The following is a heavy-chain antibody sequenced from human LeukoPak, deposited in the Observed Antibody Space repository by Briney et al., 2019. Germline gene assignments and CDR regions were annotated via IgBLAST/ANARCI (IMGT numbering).Heavy chain of an antibody. Sequence: PSETLSLTCTVSGGSISSYYWSWIRQPPGKGLEWIGYIYYSGSTYYNPSLKSRVTISVDTSKNQISLKLSSVTAADTAVYYCARDLRDSSGYYYVNDWGQGTLVTVSS. CDR1: GGSISSYY. J-gene: IGHJ4*02. CDR3: ARDLRDSSGYYYVND. D-gene: IGHD3-22*01. V-gene: IGHV4-59*12. CDR2: IYYSGST.